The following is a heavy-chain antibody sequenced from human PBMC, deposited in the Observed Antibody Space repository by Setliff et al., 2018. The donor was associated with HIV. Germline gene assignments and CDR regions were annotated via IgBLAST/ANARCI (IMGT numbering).Heavy chain of an antibody. CDR3: ARDDSNGNTDAFDI. CDR1: GGSITGYY. CDR2: IYYSGNT. J-gene: IGHJ3*02. D-gene: IGHD5-18*01. V-gene: IGHV4-59*12. Sequence: SETLSLTCTVSGGSITGYYWSWIRQPPGKGLEWIGWIYYSGNTRYNPSLKSRVTISLDTSKNRFSLQMTSLRSEDTAVYYCARDDSNGNTDAFDIWGQGTTVTVSS.